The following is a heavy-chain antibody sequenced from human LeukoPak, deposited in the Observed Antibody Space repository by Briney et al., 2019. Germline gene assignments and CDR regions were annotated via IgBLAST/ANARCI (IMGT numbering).Heavy chain of an antibody. CDR1: GYTFSNYG. J-gene: IGHJ5*02. CDR3: AREVPMVRGVITPWFDP. D-gene: IGHD3-10*01. CDR2: ISAYNGNT. Sequence: ASVKVSCKASGYTFSNYGITWVRQAPGQGLEWMGWISAYNGNTNYAQKLQGRVTVTTDTSTGTAYMELRSLRSDDTAVYYCAREVPMVRGVITPWFDPWGQGTLVTVSS. V-gene: IGHV1-18*01.